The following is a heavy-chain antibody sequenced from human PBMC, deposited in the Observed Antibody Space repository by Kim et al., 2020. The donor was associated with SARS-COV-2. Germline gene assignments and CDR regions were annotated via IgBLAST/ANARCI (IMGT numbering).Heavy chain of an antibody. CDR2: ISAYNGNT. CDR1: GYTFTSYG. D-gene: IGHD3-10*01. CDR3: ARRGGGSGSYSRPPRNCFDP. Sequence: ASVKVSCKASGYTFTSYGISWVRQAPGQGLEWMGWISAYNGNTNYAQKLQGRVTMTTDTSTSTAYMELRSLRSDDTAVYYCARRGGGSGSYSRPPRNCFDPWGQGTLVTVSS. J-gene: IGHJ5*02. V-gene: IGHV1-18*01.